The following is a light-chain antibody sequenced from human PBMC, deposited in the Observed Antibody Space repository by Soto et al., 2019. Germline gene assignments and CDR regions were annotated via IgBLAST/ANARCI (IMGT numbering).Light chain of an antibody. Sequence: QSPLTQTRSVSGSPGQSCTISCTGTINDLGRYNYVTWYQQHPGEAPKLVMYDVAQRPSGVSDRLSGDKSGKTASLTISGLQADDEATYYRCSYEGSDALVFGSGTKVTVL. J-gene: IGLJ1*01. CDR2: DVA. V-gene: IGLV2-11*01. CDR3: CSYEGSDALV. CDR1: INDLGRYNY.